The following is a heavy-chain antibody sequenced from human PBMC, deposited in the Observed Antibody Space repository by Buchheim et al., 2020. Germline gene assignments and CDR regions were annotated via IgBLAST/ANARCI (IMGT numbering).Heavy chain of an antibody. V-gene: IGHV4-39*07. CDR2: IYYSGST. D-gene: IGHD2-2*01. CDR3: ARVRCSSTSCYGYYYYGMDV. CDR1: GGSISSSSYY. J-gene: IGHJ6*02. Sequence: QLQLQESGPGLVKPSETLSLTCTVSGGSISSSSYYWGWIRQPPGKGLEWIGSIYYSGSTYYNPSLKSRVTISGDTAKNQFSLKLSSVTAADTAVYYCARVRCSSTSCYGYYYYGMDVWGQGTT.